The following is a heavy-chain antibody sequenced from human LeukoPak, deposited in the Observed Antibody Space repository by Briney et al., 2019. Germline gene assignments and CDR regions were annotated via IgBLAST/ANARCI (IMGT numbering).Heavy chain of an antibody. Sequence: PQTLSLTCAVSGGSISSGGYSWSWIRQPPGKGLEWIGYIYHSGSTYYNPSLKSRVTISVDRSKNQFSLKLSSVTAADTAVYYCARGLRNWFDPWGQGTLVTVSS. CDR2: IYHSGST. CDR3: ARGLRNWFDP. CDR1: GGSISSGGYS. J-gene: IGHJ5*02. V-gene: IGHV4-30-2*01.